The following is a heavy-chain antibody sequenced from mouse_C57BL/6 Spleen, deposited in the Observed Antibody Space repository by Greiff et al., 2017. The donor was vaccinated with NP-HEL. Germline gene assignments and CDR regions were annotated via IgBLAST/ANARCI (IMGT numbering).Heavy chain of an antibody. CDR1: GFSLSTSGMG. J-gene: IGHJ4*01. Sequence: QVTLKECGPGILQSSQTLSLTCSFSGFSLSTSGMGVSWIRQPSGKGLEWLAHIYWDDDKRYNPSLKSRLTISKDTSRNQVFLKITSVDTADTATYYCARSCDYDGAGYYAMDYWGQGTSVTVSS. D-gene: IGHD2-4*01. V-gene: IGHV8-12*01. CDR3: ARSCDYDGAGYYAMDY. CDR2: IYWDDDK.